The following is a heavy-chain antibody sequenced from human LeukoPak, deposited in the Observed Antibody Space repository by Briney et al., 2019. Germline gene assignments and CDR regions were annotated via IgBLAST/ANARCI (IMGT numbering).Heavy chain of an antibody. D-gene: IGHD3-22*01. Sequence: GGSLRLSCAASGFTFRSYGMHWVCQAPGKGLEWVAFIRYDGSDTYSAGSVKGRFTISRDNSKNTLYLQMISLTAEDTAVYYCAKDPYYDSNGYPAYLDYWGQGTQVTVSS. CDR1: GFTFRSYG. J-gene: IGHJ4*02. V-gene: IGHV3-30*02. CDR3: AKDPYYDSNGYPAYLDY. CDR2: IRYDGSDT.